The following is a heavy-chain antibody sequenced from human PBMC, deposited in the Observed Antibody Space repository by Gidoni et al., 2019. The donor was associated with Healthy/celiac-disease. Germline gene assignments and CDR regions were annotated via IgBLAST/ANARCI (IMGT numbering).Heavy chain of an antibody. CDR3: ARDRDGYNWFDP. J-gene: IGHJ5*02. CDR1: GFTFSSYS. CDR2: ISSSSSYI. Sequence: EVQLVESGGGLVKPGGSLRLYCAASGFTFSSYSMNWVRQAPGKGLEWVSSISSSSSYIYYADSVKGLFTISRDNAKNSLYLQMNSLRAEDTAVYYCARDRDGYNWFDPWGQGTLVTVSS. D-gene: IGHD3-10*01. V-gene: IGHV3-21*01.